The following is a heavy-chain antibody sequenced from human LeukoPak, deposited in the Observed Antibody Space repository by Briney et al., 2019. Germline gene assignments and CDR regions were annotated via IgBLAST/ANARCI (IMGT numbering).Heavy chain of an antibody. CDR3: ARVGDYALKD. D-gene: IGHD3-16*01. CDR2: IYYSGST. CDR1: GGSISSYY. V-gene: IGHV4-59*12. J-gene: IGHJ4*02. Sequence: SETLSLTCTVSGGSISSYYWSWIRQPPGKGLEWIGYIYYSGSTNCNPSLKSRVTMSVDTSKNQFSLKLSSVTAANTAVYYCARVGDYALKDWGQGTLVTVSS.